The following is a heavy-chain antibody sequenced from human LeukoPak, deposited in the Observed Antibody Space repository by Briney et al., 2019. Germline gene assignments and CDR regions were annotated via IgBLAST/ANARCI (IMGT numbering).Heavy chain of an antibody. Sequence: GESLKISCKGSGYSFTSYWIGWVRQMPGKGLEWMGIIYPGDSDTRYSPSFQGQVTISADKSISTAYLQWSSLKASDTAMYYCARNLGYCSSTSCYGGYYYYMDVWGKGTTVTVSS. CDR2: IYPGDSDT. J-gene: IGHJ6*03. CDR1: GYSFTSYW. V-gene: IGHV5-51*01. D-gene: IGHD2-2*01. CDR3: ARNLGYCSSTSCYGGYYYYMDV.